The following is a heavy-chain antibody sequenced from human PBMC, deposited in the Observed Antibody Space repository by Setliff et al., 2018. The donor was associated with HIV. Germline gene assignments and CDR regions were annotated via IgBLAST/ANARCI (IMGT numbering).Heavy chain of an antibody. D-gene: IGHD1-26*01. CDR2: ISYRGNT. Sequence: SETLSLTCTVSGDSISSGDYHWSWIRQPPGKGLEWIGYISYRGNTYYNPSLKSRVTISVDTSKNQFSLNLSSVTAADAALYYCAIKVYSETYGPTYGPGPYFDFWGQGTQVTVSS. V-gene: IGHV4-30-4*08. CDR3: AIKVYSETYGPTYGPGPYFDF. CDR1: GDSISSGDYH. J-gene: IGHJ4*02.